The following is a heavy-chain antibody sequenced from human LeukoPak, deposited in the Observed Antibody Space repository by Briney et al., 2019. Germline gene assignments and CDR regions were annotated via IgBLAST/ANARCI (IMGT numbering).Heavy chain of an antibody. D-gene: IGHD1-26*01. CDR1: GFILSDHY. CDR2: TRNKANSYTT. CDR3: GRSGRYRPSDL. J-gene: IGHJ5*02. Sequence: GGSLRLSCATSGFILSDHYIDWVRQAPGKGLEWVGRTRNKANSYTTEYAASVKGRFTISRDDPKNLLYLQMNSLKSEDTAVYYCGRSGRYRPSDLWGQGTLVTVSS. V-gene: IGHV3-72*01.